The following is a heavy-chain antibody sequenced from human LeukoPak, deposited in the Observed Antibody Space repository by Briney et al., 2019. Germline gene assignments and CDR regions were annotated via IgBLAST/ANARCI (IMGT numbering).Heavy chain of an antibody. J-gene: IGHJ4*02. D-gene: IGHD3-22*01. CDR2: FDPEDGKT. V-gene: IGHV1-24*01. Sequence: GASVKVSCKVSGFTLSQLAMHWVRQAPEKGLEWMGGFDPEDGKTIYSQKFQGRVTTTEDTSTDTADMELTSLTSEDTAVYYCATIAHYYDGSPYHYYWGQGTLVTVSS. CDR3: ATIAHYYDGSPYHYY. CDR1: GFTLSQLA.